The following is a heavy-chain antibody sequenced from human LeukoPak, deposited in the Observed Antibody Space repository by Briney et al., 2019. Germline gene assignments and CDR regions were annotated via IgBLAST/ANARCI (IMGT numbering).Heavy chain of an antibody. J-gene: IGHJ6*03. Sequence: GGSLRLSCAASGFTFSGFAMNWVRQAPGEGLEWVSGILGNGVTTYYADSLKGRFTISRDNSKNILYLQMNSLRVEDTAVYYCARGPRYYDSSGYSHYYYYYMDVWGKGTTVTVSS. V-gene: IGHV3-23*01. D-gene: IGHD3-22*01. CDR2: ILGNGVTT. CDR1: GFTFSGFA. CDR3: ARGPRYYDSSGYSHYYYYYMDV.